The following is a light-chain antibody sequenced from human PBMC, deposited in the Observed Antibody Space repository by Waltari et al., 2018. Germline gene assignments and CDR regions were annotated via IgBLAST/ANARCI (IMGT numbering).Light chain of an antibody. V-gene: IGKV1-33*01. CDR3: QQYDNCPLT. CDR1: QGINNY. J-gene: IGKJ4*01. CDR2: YAS. Sequence: DIQMTQSPSSLSASVGDRVTITCRASQGINNYLSWYQQKPGKAPKRLIYYASSLESGVPSRFSGSGYGTEYTLNISSLQPEDIATYYCQQYDNCPLTFGGVTKVEIK.